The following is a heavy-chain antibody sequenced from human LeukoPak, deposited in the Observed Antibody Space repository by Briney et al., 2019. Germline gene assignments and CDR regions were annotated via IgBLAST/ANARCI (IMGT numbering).Heavy chain of an antibody. Sequence: ASVTVSCKASGYTFTSYYMHWVRQAPGQGLEWMGIINPSGGSTSYAQKFQGRVTMTRDTSTSTVYMELSSLRSEDTAEYYCARDRYYGSGSYYIAEKYFDYWGQGTLVTVSS. CDR3: ARDRYYGSGSYYIAEKYFDY. V-gene: IGHV1-46*01. CDR1: GYTFTSYY. D-gene: IGHD3-10*01. J-gene: IGHJ4*02. CDR2: INPSGGST.